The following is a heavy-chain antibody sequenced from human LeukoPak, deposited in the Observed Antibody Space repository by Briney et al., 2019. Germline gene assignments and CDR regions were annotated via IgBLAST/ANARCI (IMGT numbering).Heavy chain of an antibody. V-gene: IGHV3-30-3*01. CDR1: GFTFSSYA. Sequence: GRSLRLSCAASGFTFSSYAMHWVRQAPGKGLEWVAVISYDGSNKYYADSVKGRFTISRDNSKNTLYLQMNSLRAEDTAVYYCARGYGSGSYLSTGYFDYWGXGTLVTVSS. CDR3: ARGYGSGSYLSTGYFDY. D-gene: IGHD3-10*01. J-gene: IGHJ4*02. CDR2: ISYDGSNK.